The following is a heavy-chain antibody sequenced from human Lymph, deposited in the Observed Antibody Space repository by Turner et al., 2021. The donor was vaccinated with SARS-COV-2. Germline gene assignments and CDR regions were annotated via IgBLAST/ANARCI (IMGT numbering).Heavy chain of an antibody. CDR2: MNPNSGNT. V-gene: IGHV1-8*02. Sequence: QVQLVQSGAEVKKPGASVKVSCKAPGYTFTSYDINWVRQANGQGLEWRGWMNPNSGNTGYAQKFQGSVTMTRNTSISTAYMELSSLRAEDTAVYYCARGRYSGGGMDVWGQGTTVTVSS. J-gene: IGHJ6*02. CDR3: ARGRYSGGGMDV. CDR1: GYTFTSYD. D-gene: IGHD1-26*01.